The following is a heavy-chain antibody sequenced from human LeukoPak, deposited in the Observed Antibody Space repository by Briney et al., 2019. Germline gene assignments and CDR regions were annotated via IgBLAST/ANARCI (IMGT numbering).Heavy chain of an antibody. CDR1: GGSISSGGYS. Sequence: TLSLTCAVSGGSISSGGYSWSWIRQPPGKGLEWIGYIYHSGSTYYNPSLKSRVTISVDRSKNQFSLKLSSVTAADTAVYYCARQTGGYYDSSGYYYGRVNWFDPWGQGTLVTVSS. D-gene: IGHD3-22*01. CDR2: IYHSGST. CDR3: ARQTGGYYDSSGYYYGRVNWFDP. V-gene: IGHV4-30-2*02. J-gene: IGHJ5*02.